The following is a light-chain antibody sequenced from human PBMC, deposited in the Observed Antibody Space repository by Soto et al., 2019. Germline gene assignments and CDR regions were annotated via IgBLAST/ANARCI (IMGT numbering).Light chain of an antibody. CDR2: DVT. Sequence: QSALTQPASVSGSPGQSITISCTGTSSDIGYYDYVSWYQQHPGKAPKLIIYDVTNRPSGVSHRFSGAKSGNTASLTISGLQAEDGADYYCSSYTTSTTYVFGPGTKVTVL. V-gene: IGLV2-14*03. CDR1: SSDIGYYDY. CDR3: SSYTTSTTYV. J-gene: IGLJ1*01.